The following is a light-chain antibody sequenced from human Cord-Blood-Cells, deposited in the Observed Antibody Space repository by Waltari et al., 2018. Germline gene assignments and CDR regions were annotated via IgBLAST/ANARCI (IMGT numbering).Light chain of an antibody. CDR2: DSS. Sequence: DIHMTQSPYTLSASVGDRVTITCRASQSISSWLAWYQQKPGKAPKLLIYDSSSLESGVPSRFSGSGSGTEFTLTISSLQPDDFATYYCQQYNSYSQTFGQGTKVEIK. J-gene: IGKJ1*01. CDR1: QSISSW. V-gene: IGKV1-5*01. CDR3: QQYNSYSQT.